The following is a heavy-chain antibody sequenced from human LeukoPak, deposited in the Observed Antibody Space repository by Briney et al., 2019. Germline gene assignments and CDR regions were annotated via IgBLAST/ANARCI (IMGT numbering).Heavy chain of an antibody. D-gene: IGHD3-22*01. CDR1: GGSISSGDYY. V-gene: IGHV4-30-4*01. Sequence: SETLSLTCTVSGGSISSGDYYWSWIRQPPGKGLEWIGYIHYSGSTYYNPSLKSRVTISVDTSKNQFSLKLSSVTAADTAVYYCASHSSGYYGSDYWGQGTLVTVSS. J-gene: IGHJ4*02. CDR3: ASHSSGYYGSDY. CDR2: IHYSGST.